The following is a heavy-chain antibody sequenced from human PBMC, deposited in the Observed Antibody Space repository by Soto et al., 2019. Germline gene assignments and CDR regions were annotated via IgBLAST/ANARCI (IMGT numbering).Heavy chain of an antibody. Sequence: GGSLRLSCAASGFTFSSYWMSWVRQAPGKGLEWVANIKQDGSEKYYVDSVKGRFTISRDNAKNSLYLQMNSLRAEDTAVYYCARVRTIFGVSQFDYWGQGTLVTVSS. CDR2: IKQDGSEK. D-gene: IGHD3-3*01. CDR3: ARVRTIFGVSQFDY. J-gene: IGHJ4*02. V-gene: IGHV3-7*04. CDR1: GFTFSSYW.